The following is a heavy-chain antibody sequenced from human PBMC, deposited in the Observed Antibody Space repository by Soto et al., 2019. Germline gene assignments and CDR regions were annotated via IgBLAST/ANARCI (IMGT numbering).Heavy chain of an antibody. Sequence: QVQLQESGPGLVKPSGTLSLTCAVSGGSISTTYWWSWVRQSPGKGLEWIGEIHHGTGTNYNPSLQSRVPISLDQSKNQLSLRLTSVTVAGTAVYYCARTDAYDLDVWGQGATVTVSS. CDR2: IHHGTGT. V-gene: IGHV4-4*02. CDR3: ARTDAYDLDV. CDR1: GGSISTTYW. J-gene: IGHJ6*02. D-gene: IGHD5-12*01.